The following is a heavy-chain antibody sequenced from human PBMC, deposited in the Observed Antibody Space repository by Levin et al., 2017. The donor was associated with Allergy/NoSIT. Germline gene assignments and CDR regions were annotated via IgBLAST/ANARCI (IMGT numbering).Heavy chain of an antibody. V-gene: IGHV3-23*01. Sequence: GGSLRLSCAASGFNFSSSAMSWVRQAPGKGLEWVSAISGSGASTYYADSVKGRFTISRDNSKNTLYLQMNSLRAEDTAVYYCAKHRGYSSRAIDYWGQGTLVTVSS. CDR2: ISGSGAST. J-gene: IGHJ4*02. D-gene: IGHD6-13*01. CDR3: AKHRGYSSRAIDY. CDR1: GFNFSSSA.